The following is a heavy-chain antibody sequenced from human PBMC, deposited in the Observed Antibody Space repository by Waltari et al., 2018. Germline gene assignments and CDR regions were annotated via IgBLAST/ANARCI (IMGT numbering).Heavy chain of an antibody. CDR2: INPSGGST. J-gene: IGHJ4*02. V-gene: IGHV1-46*03. CDR3: ARAVDTAMGPWYFDY. CDR1: GYTFPSYY. D-gene: IGHD5-18*01. Sequence: QVQLVQSGAEVKKPGASVKVSCKASGYTFPSYYLPLVRHSPAQGLEWMGIINPSGGSTSYAQKFQGRVTMTRDTSTSTVYMELSSLRSEDTAVYYCARAVDTAMGPWYFDYWGQGTLVTVSS.